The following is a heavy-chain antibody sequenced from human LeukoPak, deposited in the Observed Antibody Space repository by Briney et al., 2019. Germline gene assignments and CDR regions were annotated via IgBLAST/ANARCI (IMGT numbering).Heavy chain of an antibody. D-gene: IGHD6-19*01. V-gene: IGHV4-34*01. CDR3: ARAVSGRFDY. J-gene: IGHJ4*02. Sequence: SETLSLTCAVYGGSFSGYYWSWIRQPPGKGLEWIGEINHSGSTNYNPSLKSRVTISVGTSKNQFSLKLSSVTAADTAIYYCARAVSGRFDYWGQGTLVTVSS. CDR2: INHSGST. CDR1: GGSFSGYY.